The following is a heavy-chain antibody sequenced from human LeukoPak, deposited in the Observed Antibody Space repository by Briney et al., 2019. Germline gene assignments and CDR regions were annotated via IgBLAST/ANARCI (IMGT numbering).Heavy chain of an antibody. V-gene: IGHV4-34*01. J-gene: IGHJ4*02. Sequence: SETLSLTCAVYGGSFSGYYWSWTRQPPGKGLEWIGEINHSGSTNYNPSLKSRVTISVDTSKNQFSLKLSSVTAADTAVYYCARARWIDYWGQGTLVTVSS. CDR2: INHSGST. CDR1: GGSFSGYY. D-gene: IGHD3-3*01. CDR3: ARARWIDY.